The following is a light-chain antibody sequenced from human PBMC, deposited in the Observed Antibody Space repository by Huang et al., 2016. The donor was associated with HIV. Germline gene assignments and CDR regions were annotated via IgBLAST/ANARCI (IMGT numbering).Light chain of an antibody. CDR1: QSFSSS. CDR2: AAF. J-gene: IGKJ2*01. CDR3: QQSDSTPYT. Sequence: DIQMTQSPSSLSASVGDRVTISCRSSQSFSSSLNWYQQRPGKAPKLLSYAAFSLQSGVPSRFSGSGSGTDFSLTINSLQPEDFATYYCQQSDSTPYTFGQGTKLEIK. V-gene: IGKV1-39*01.